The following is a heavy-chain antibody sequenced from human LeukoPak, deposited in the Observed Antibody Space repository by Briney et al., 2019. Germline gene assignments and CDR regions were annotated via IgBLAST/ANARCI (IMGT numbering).Heavy chain of an antibody. Sequence: GGSLRLSCAASGXTFSSYGMHWVPQAPGKGLEWVAVIWYDGSNKYYADSVKGRFIISRDNSKNTLYLQMNSLRAEDTAVYSCARASGPFDYWGQGTLVTVSS. D-gene: IGHD3-10*01. V-gene: IGHV3-33*01. CDR2: IWYDGSNK. CDR1: GXTFSSYG. J-gene: IGHJ4*02. CDR3: ARASGPFDY.